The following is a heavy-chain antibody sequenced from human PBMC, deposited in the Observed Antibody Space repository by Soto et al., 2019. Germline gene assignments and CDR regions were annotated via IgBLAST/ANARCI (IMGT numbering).Heavy chain of an antibody. CDR1: GFTFSHYA. Sequence: GGSLRLSCAAPGFTFSHYAMHWVRQAPGKGLEWVAVISYDGSNKYYADSVKGRFAISRDNSKNTLYVQLNSLRAEDTAVYYCAREVILTGYRYGNLDHWGQGTLVTVSS. J-gene: IGHJ4*02. CDR3: AREVILTGYRYGNLDH. D-gene: IGHD3-9*01. CDR2: ISYDGSNK. V-gene: IGHV3-30*09.